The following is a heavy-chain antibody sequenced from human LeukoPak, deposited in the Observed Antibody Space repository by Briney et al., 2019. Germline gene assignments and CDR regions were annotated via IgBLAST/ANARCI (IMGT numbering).Heavy chain of an antibody. Sequence: GASVKVSCKASGYTFTSYDINWVRQATGQGLEWVGYMNPNSGITGYAQKFQGRVTMTWNTAISTAYMELSSLTSEDTAVYYCATTLRNKPPWGQGTLVTVSS. CDR2: MNPNSGIT. CDR1: GYTFTSYD. J-gene: IGHJ4*02. V-gene: IGHV1-8*02. CDR3: ATTLRNKPP. D-gene: IGHD5-12*01.